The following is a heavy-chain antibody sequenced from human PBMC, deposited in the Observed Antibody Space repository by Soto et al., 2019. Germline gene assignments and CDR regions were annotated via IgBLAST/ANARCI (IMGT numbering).Heavy chain of an antibody. V-gene: IGHV4-59*01. CDR2: IYYSGST. J-gene: IGHJ4*02. D-gene: IGHD6-19*01. CDR3: ASSGIAVAGTGNFDY. CDR1: GGSISSYY. Sequence: PSETLSLTCTVSGGSISSYYWSWIRQPPGKGLEWIGYIYYSGSTNYNPSLKSRVTISVDTSKNQFSLKLSSVTAADTAVYYCASSGIAVAGTGNFDYWGQGTLVTVSS.